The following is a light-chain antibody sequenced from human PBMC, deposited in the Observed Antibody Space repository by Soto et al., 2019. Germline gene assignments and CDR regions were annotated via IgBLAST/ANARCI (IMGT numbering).Light chain of an antibody. V-gene: IGKV3-20*01. CDR2: GAS. Sequence: EMVLTQSPGTLSLSPGERATLSCRASQSVSSSYLAWYQQKPGQAPRLLIYGASSRDTGIPDRFSGSGSGTDFTLTISRLEPEDFAVYYCQQYGSSPSTFGQGTKVEIK. CDR3: QQYGSSPST. CDR1: QSVSSSY. J-gene: IGKJ1*01.